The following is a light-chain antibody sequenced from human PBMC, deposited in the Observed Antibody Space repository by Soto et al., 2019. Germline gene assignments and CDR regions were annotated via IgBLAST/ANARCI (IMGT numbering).Light chain of an antibody. Sequence: EILFAQVSSALSLSPGEKASLSFRAPQSIGYYLAWYQEKPGQAPRLLIYDASIRATGIPARFSGSWSGTDFTLTINGLEPEDSAVYYCQQRGNWPPTWTFGQGTKVDIK. V-gene: IGKV3-11*01. CDR1: QSIGYY. J-gene: IGKJ1*01. CDR2: DAS. CDR3: QQRGNWPPTWT.